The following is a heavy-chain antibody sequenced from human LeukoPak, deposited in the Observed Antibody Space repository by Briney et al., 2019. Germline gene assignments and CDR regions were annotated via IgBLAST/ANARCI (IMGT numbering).Heavy chain of an antibody. V-gene: IGHV3-30*18. CDR1: GFTFSSYG. J-gene: IGHJ4*02. CDR3: AKATKWLPLGD. Sequence: PGGSLRLSCAASGFTFSSYGMHWVRQAPGKGLEWVAFISYDGSNKYYADSVKGRFTISRDNSKNTLYLQMNSLRAEDTAVYYCAKATKWLPLGDWGQGTLVTVSS. CDR2: ISYDGSNK. D-gene: IGHD3-22*01.